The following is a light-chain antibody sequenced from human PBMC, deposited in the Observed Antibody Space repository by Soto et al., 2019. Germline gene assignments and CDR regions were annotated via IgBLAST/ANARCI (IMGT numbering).Light chain of an antibody. V-gene: IGKV3-15*01. CDR3: QQYNNWIT. Sequence: EIVLTQSPGTVSLSPGEGLTLSCRASQSVSSNLAWYQQKPGQVPRLLIYGASTRATGIPARFSGSGSGTEFTLTISSLQSEDFAVYYCQQYNNWITFGQGTRLEIK. CDR1: QSVSSN. J-gene: IGKJ5*01. CDR2: GAS.